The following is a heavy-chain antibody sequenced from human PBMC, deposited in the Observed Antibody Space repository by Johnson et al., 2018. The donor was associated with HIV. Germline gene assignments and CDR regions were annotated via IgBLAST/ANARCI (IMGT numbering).Heavy chain of an antibody. D-gene: IGHD3-10*01. CDR2: ISWNSGCM. V-gene: IGHV3-11*06. CDR3: AREQATLWFRASGAAFDI. Sequence: QVQLVESGGGLVQPGGSLRLSCAASGFTFSDYYMSWIRQAPGKGLEWVSGISWNSGCMGYADSVKGRFTLPRDNAKNSLYLQMNSLRVEDTAMYYCAREQATLWFRASGAAFDIWGQGTTVTVSS. J-gene: IGHJ3*02. CDR1: GFTFSDYY.